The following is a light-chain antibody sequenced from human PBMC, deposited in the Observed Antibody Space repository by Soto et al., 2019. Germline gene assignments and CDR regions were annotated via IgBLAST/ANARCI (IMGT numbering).Light chain of an antibody. CDR3: QAYDSSMCGSV. Sequence: QSVLTQPPSVSGAPGQRVTISCTGSSSNIGAGYHVHWYQQLPGTAPKLLIYGNSNRPSGVPDRFSGSESGTSASLSITGLQVEDEAAYYCQAYDSSMCGSVFGGGTKLTVL. CDR1: SSNIGAGYH. V-gene: IGLV1-40*01. J-gene: IGLJ3*02. CDR2: GNS.